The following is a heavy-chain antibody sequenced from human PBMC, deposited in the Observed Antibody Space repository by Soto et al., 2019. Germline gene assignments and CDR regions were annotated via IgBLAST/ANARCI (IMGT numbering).Heavy chain of an antibody. CDR3: ARDPPPPGS. D-gene: IGHD2-2*01. J-gene: IGHJ5*02. CDR1: GYTFASYA. CDR2: ISAYNGNT. Sequence: QVQLVQSGAEVKKPGASVKVSCKASGYTFASYAISWMRQAPGQGLEWMGWISAYNGNTNYAQKLQGRVTMTTDTPTRTADMELRSLRSDAAAVSYGARDPPPPGSWGQGTLVTVSS. V-gene: IGHV1-18*01.